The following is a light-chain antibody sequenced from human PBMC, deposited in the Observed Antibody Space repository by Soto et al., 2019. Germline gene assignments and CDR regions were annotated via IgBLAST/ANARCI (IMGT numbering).Light chain of an antibody. CDR3: QQLNTYLVT. Sequence: DIQLTQSPSFLSASVGDRVTITCRPSQGISGYLAWYQQKPGKAPKLLIYSTSTLQSGVPSRFSGGTSGAEFILTIRSLQPEDFATYYCQQLNTYLVTFGQGTRLEIK. V-gene: IGKV1-9*01. J-gene: IGKJ5*01. CDR2: STS. CDR1: QGISGY.